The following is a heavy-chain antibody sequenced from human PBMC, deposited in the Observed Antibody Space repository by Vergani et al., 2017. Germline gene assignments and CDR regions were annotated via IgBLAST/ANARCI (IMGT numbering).Heavy chain of an antibody. CDR2: ISSSGSTI. CDR1: GFTFSSYE. V-gene: IGHV3-48*03. Sequence: EVQLVESGGGLVQPGGSLRLSCAASGFTFSSYEMNWVRQAPGKGLEWVSYISSSGSTIYYADSVKGRFTISRDNAKNSLYLQMNSLRAEDTAVYYCASQRTGFGELPFNYRGQGTLVTVSS. CDR3: ASQRTGFGELPFNY. D-gene: IGHD3-10*01. J-gene: IGHJ4*02.